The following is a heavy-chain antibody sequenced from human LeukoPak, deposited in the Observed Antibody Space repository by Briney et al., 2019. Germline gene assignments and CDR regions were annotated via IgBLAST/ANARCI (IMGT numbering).Heavy chain of an antibody. CDR2: IKQDESEK. D-gene: IGHD4-23*01. CDR3: ASRNSLFI. CDR1: GFTFSDYY. Sequence: GGSLRLSCAASGFTFSDYYMSWVRQAPGKGLEWVANIKQDESEKYYVDSVKGRFTISRDNAKNSLYLQMNSLRAEDTAVYYCASRNSLFIWGQGTLVTVSS. J-gene: IGHJ4*02. V-gene: IGHV3-7*01.